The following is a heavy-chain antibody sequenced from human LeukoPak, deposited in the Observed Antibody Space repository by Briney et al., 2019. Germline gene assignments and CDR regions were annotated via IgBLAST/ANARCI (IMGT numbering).Heavy chain of an antibody. CDR1: GYTFTDYY. Sequence: ASVKVSFKVSGYTFTDYYMHWVHQAPGKGLEWMGLVDPEDGETIYAEKFQGRVTITADTSTDTAYMELSSLRSEDTAVYYCATARSGSCDYWGQGTLVTVSS. J-gene: IGHJ4*02. D-gene: IGHD1-26*01. V-gene: IGHV1-69-2*01. CDR3: ATARSGSCDY. CDR2: VDPEDGET.